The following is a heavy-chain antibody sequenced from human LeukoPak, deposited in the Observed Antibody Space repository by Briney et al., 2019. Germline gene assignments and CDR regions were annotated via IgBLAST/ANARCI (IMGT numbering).Heavy chain of an antibody. Sequence: SETLSLTCAVYGGSFSGYYWSWIRQPPGKGLEWIGEINHSGSTYYNPSLKSRVTISVDRSKNQFSLKLSSVTAADTAVYYCARDTSTWFDPWGQGTLVTVSS. CDR3: ARDTSTWFDP. CDR1: GGSFSGYY. D-gene: IGHD2/OR15-2a*01. CDR2: INHSGST. V-gene: IGHV4-34*01. J-gene: IGHJ5*02.